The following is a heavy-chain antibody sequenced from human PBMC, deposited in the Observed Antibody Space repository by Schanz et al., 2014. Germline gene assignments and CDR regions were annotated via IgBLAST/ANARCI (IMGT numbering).Heavy chain of an antibody. CDR1: GFTFSNYW. CDR2: INGDGSRT. V-gene: IGHV3-74*01. CDR3: AKSNAFDI. J-gene: IGHJ3*02. Sequence: EVQLVESGGGLVQPGGSLRLSCAASGFTFSNYWMHWVRQAPGKGLGWVSRINGDGSRTAYADSVKGRFTISRDNAKNTLYLQMNSLRAEDTAVYYCAKSNAFDIWGQGTLVTGSS.